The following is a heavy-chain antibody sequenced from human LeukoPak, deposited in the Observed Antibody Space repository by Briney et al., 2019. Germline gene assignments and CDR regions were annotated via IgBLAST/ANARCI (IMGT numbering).Heavy chain of an antibody. CDR1: GFTFSGSA. Sequence: GGSLRLSCAASGFTFSGSAMHWVRQASGKGLEWVGRIRSKANSYATACAASVKGRFTISRDDSKNTAYLQMNGLKTEDTAVYYCTRRLTGLWAFDIWGQGTMVTVSS. CDR3: TRRLTGLWAFDI. J-gene: IGHJ3*02. V-gene: IGHV3-73*01. CDR2: IRSKANSYAT. D-gene: IGHD3-9*01.